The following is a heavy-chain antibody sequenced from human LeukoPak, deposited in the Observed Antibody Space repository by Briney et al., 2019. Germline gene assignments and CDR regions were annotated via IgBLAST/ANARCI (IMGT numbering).Heavy chain of an antibody. Sequence: SQTLSLTCTVSGGSISSGDYYWSWIRQPPGKGLEWIGYIYYSGSTYYNPSLKSRVTISVDTSKNQFSLKLSSVTAADTAVYYCAPTTVTTRASGAFDIWGQGTMVTVSS. CDR2: IYYSGST. D-gene: IGHD4-17*01. J-gene: IGHJ3*02. CDR3: APTTVTTRASGAFDI. CDR1: GGSISSGDYY. V-gene: IGHV4-30-4*01.